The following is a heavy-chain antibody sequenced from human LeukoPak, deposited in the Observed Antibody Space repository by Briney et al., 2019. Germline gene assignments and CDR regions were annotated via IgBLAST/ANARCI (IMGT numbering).Heavy chain of an antibody. J-gene: IGHJ5*02. CDR3: ARADCSSSTCYLRRSWFDP. CDR1: GFTLSNYD. D-gene: IGHD2-2*01. CDR2: ISTSSRYI. V-gene: IGHV3-21*01. Sequence: TGGSLRLSCAASGFTLSNYDMNWVRQAPGKGLEWVSSISTSSRYIYYKDSVRGRFTISRDDAKNSLYLEMNSLRAEDTAVYYCARADCSSSTCYLRRSWFDPWGREPWSPSPQ.